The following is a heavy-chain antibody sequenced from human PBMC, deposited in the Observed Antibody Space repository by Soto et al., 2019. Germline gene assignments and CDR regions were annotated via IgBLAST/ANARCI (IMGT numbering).Heavy chain of an antibody. V-gene: IGHV3-21*01. CDR3: ARDGYNYPTYYYYYGMDV. CDR1: GFTFSSYS. Sequence: GGSLGLSCAASGFTFSSYSMNWVRQAPGKGLEWVSSISSSSSYIYYADSVKGRFTISRDNAKNSLYLQMNSLRAEDTAVYYCARDGYNYPTYYYYYGMDVWGQGTTVTVSS. CDR2: ISSSSSYI. J-gene: IGHJ6*02. D-gene: IGHD5-12*01.